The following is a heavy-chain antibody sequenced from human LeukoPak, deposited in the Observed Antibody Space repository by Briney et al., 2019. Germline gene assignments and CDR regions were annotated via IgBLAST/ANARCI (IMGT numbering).Heavy chain of an antibody. J-gene: IGHJ4*02. D-gene: IGHD6-19*01. Sequence: GGSLRLSCAASGFTFSDYPMSWVRQAPGKGLEWVSAISVSGYTTYYADSVKGRFTISRDDSKNTLYLQMNSLRAEDTAVYYCARDEDSSGWYEPFDYWGQGTLVTVSS. V-gene: IGHV3-23*01. CDR1: GFTFSDYP. CDR2: ISVSGYTT. CDR3: ARDEDSSGWYEPFDY.